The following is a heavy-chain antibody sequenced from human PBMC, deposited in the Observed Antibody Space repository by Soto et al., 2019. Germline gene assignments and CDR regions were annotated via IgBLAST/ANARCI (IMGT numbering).Heavy chain of an antibody. J-gene: IGHJ6*02. CDR3: ARDLLVSYYGMDV. D-gene: IGHD2-8*01. Sequence: SLRLSCAASGFTFSSYSMNWVRQAPGKGLEWVSSISSSSSYIYYADSVKGRFTISRDNAKNSLYLQMNSLRAEDTAVYYCARDLLVSYYGMDVWGQGTTVTVSS. CDR1: GFTFSSYS. CDR2: ISSSSSYI. V-gene: IGHV3-21*01.